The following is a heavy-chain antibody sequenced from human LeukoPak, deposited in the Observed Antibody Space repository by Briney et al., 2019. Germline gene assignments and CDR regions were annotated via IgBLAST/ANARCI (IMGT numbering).Heavy chain of an antibody. Sequence: PSETLSLTCTVSGASISSGDYLWSWLRQPPGKGLQWIGYISYSGTTYSNPSLKSRPTISEDTSKNQFSLRLSSVTAADTAVYYCARGWNYFDDWGQGTLVTASS. CDR2: ISYSGTT. D-gene: IGHD2-15*01. CDR1: GASISSGDYL. J-gene: IGHJ4*02. V-gene: IGHV4-30-4*01. CDR3: ARGWNYFDD.